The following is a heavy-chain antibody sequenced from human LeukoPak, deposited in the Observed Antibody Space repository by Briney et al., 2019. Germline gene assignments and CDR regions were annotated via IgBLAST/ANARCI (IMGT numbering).Heavy chain of an antibody. CDR1: GFTFSSYS. D-gene: IGHD2-15*01. J-gene: IGHJ3*02. CDR2: ISYDGSNK. CDR3: ARGYCSGGSCFDAFDI. V-gene: IGHV3-30*03. Sequence: SGGSLRLSCAASGFTFSSYSMNWVRQAPGKGLEWVAVISYDGSNKYYADPVKGRFTISRDNSKNTLYLQMNSLRAEDTAVYYCARGYCSGGSCFDAFDIWGQGTMVTVSS.